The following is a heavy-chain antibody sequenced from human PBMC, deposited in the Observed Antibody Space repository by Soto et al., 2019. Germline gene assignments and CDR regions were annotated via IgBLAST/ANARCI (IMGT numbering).Heavy chain of an antibody. CDR2: ISWNSNTI. CDR1: GFTFDDYA. J-gene: IGHJ4*02. CDR3: AKAATVTTGGY. Sequence: EVQLVESGGGLVQPGRSLRLSCAASGFTFDDYAMHWVRQAPGKGLEWVSGISWNSNTIGYADSVKGRFTISRDNAKNSLYLQMNSLRTEDTALYYCAKAATVTTGGYWGQGTLVTVSS. V-gene: IGHV3-9*01. D-gene: IGHD4-17*01.